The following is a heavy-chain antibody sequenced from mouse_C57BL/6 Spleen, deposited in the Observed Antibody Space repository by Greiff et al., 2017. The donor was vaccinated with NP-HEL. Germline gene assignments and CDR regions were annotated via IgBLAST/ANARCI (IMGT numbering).Heavy chain of an antibody. D-gene: IGHD6-2*01. CDR3: ARRDSLFDY. CDR1: GYTFTSYG. V-gene: IGHV1-81*01. CDR2: IYPRSGNT. J-gene: IGHJ2*01. Sequence: QVQLKQSGAELARPGASVKLSCKASGYTFTSYGISWVKQRTGQGLEWIGEIYPRSGNTYYNEKFKGKATLTADKSSSTAYMELRSLTSEDSAVYFCARRDSLFDYWGQGTTLTVSS.